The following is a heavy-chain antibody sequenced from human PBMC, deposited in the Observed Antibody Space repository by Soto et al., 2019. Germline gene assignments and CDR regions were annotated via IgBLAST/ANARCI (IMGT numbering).Heavy chain of an antibody. CDR2: ISYDGRNK. V-gene: IGHV3-30*04. CDR3: ARDLSEEYSSLSDFYYYYGMDV. Sequence: QVQLVESGGGVVQPGRSLRLSCAASGFTFSSYAMHWVRQAPGKGLEWVAAISYDGRNKYYADSVKGRFTISRDNSKNTLYLQMTSLRDEDTAVYYCARDLSEEYSSLSDFYYYYGMDVWGQGTTVTVSS. D-gene: IGHD6-6*01. CDR1: GFTFSSYA. J-gene: IGHJ6*02.